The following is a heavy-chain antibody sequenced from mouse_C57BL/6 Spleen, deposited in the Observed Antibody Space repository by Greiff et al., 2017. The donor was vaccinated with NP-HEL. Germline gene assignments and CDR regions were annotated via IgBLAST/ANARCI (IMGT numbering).Heavy chain of an antibody. CDR2: INPNYGTT. J-gene: IGHJ1*03. CDR1: GYSFTDYN. CDR3: ASPNYGSSRSYWYFDV. D-gene: IGHD1-1*01. Sequence: EVQLQQSGPELVKPGASVKISCKASGYSFTDYNMNWVKQSNGKSLEWIGVINPNYGTTSYNQKFKGKATLTVDQSSSTAYMQLNSLTSEDSAVYYCASPNYGSSRSYWYFDVWGTGTTVTVSS. V-gene: IGHV1-39*01.